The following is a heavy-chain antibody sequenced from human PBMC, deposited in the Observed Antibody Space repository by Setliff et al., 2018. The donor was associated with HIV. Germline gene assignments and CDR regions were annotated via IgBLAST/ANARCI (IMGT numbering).Heavy chain of an antibody. CDR3: AAASSWDPLPDY. D-gene: IGHD6-13*01. V-gene: IGHV4-34*01. CDR1: GGSFSGYY. CDR2: INHSGST. J-gene: IGHJ4*01. Sequence: SETLSLTCTVYGGSFSGYYWSWIRQPPGKGLEWIGEINHSGSTNYNPSLKSRVTISVDTSMDQFSLKLNSVTAADTAVYYCAAASSWDPLPDYWGRGTLVTVSS.